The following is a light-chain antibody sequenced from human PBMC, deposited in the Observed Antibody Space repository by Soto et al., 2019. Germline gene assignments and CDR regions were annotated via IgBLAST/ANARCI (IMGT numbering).Light chain of an antibody. Sequence: EIVLTQSPGTLSLSPGEGATLSCRASQSVSSYLAWYQQKVGQAPRLLIYGASSRATGTPARFSGGGSGTDFTLTINRLEAEDFAVCFCQQYGSSPLTFGGGTKVEIK. CDR2: GAS. CDR3: QQYGSSPLT. V-gene: IGKV3-20*01. CDR1: QSVSSY. J-gene: IGKJ4*01.